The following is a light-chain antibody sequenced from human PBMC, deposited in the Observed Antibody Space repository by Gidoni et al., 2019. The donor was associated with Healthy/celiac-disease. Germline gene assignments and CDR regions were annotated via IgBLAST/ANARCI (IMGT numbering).Light chain of an antibody. CDR2: AAS. CDR1: QGISSY. J-gene: IGKJ1*01. CDR3: QQLNSYPRT. V-gene: IGKV1-9*01. Sequence: LTPFPSSLSASVGDRVTITCRASQGISSYLAWYQQKPGKAPKLLIYAASTLQSGVPSRFSGSGSGTDFTLTISSLQPEDFATYYCQQLNSYPRTFGQGTKVEIK.